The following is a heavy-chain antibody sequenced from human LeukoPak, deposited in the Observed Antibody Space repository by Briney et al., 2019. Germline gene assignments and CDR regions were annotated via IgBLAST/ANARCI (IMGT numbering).Heavy chain of an antibody. CDR1: GGSISSGSYY. D-gene: IGHD4-17*01. CDR2: IYTSGST. Sequence: SETLSLTCTVSGGSISSGSYYWSWIRQPAGKGLEWIGRIYTSGSTNHNPSLKSRVTISVDTSKNQFSLKLSSGTAADTAVYYCASYGDSYEDALDIWGQGTMVTVSS. V-gene: IGHV4-61*02. J-gene: IGHJ3*02. CDR3: ASYGDSYEDALDI.